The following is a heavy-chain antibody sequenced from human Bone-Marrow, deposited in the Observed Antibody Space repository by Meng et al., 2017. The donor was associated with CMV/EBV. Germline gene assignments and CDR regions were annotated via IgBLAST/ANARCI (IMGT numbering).Heavy chain of an antibody. CDR2: IDSDGSGI. CDR1: GFTFSRYW. J-gene: IGHJ4*02. CDR3: AKDASRLGGGYNTN. Sequence: GESLKISCAASGFTFSRYWMHWVRQAPGKGLVWVSRIDSDGSGISYADSVKGRFTVSRDNAENTLYLQMNSLRAEDTAVYYCAKDASRLGGGYNTNWGQGTLVTVSS. D-gene: IGHD5-24*01. V-gene: IGHV3-74*01.